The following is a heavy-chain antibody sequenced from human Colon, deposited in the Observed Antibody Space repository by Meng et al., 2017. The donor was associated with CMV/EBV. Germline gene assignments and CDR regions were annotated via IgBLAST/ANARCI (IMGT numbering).Heavy chain of an antibody. D-gene: IGHD2-8*01. V-gene: IGHV3-9*01. CDR1: GFNCEDYA. CDR2: INWNGNNI. J-gene: IGHJ3*01. CDR3: TKDNEDIVLMLGASNLPGAAFDG. Sequence: GGSLRLSCAGSGFNCEDYAMHWVRQVPGKGLEWVSGINWNGNNIFYADSVKGRFTISRDNAKSSLYLQMNSLRPEDTALYYCTKDNEDIVLMLGASNLPGAAFDGWGQGVMVTVSS.